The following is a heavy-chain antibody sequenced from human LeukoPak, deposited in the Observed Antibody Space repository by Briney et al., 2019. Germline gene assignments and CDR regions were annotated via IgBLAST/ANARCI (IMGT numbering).Heavy chain of an antibody. CDR1: GGSISSYY. J-gene: IGHJ3*02. CDR3: ARIFGRDGYNDLAFDI. Sequence: SETLSLTCTASGGSISSYYWSWIRQPPGKGLEWIGYIYYSGSTNYNPSLKSRVTISVDTSKNQFSLKLSSVTAADTAVYYCARIFGRDGYNDLAFDIWGQGTMVTASS. D-gene: IGHD5-24*01. V-gene: IGHV4-59*08. CDR2: IYYSGST.